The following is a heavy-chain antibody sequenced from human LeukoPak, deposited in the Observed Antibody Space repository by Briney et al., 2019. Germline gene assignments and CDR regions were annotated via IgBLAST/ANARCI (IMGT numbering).Heavy chain of an antibody. V-gene: IGHV4-39*01. D-gene: IGHD1-26*01. Sequence: SETLSLTCTVSGGSISSSSYYWGWIRQPPGKGLEWIGSIYYSGSTYYNPSLKSRVTISVDTSKNQFSLKLSSVTAADTAVYYCASLKSGSYYFFDYWGQGTLVTVSS. CDR2: IYYSGST. CDR3: ASLKSGSYYFFDY. CDR1: GGSISSSSYY. J-gene: IGHJ4*02.